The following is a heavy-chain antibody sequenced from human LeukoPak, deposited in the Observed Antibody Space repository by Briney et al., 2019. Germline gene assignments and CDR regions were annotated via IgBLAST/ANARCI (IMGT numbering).Heavy chain of an antibody. CDR1: GYIFTTYN. J-gene: IGHJ5*01. CDR2: INPSGGST. Sequence: ASVNLSCKASGYIFTTYNMHWVRQAPGQGLEWMGIINPSGGSTSYAQRFQGRLTVSRDTSTSTVYMELSSLTSEDTAAYYCARGVSGGTGDWFDFWGQGTLVIVTS. V-gene: IGHV1-46*01. D-gene: IGHD3-10*01. CDR3: ARGVSGGTGDWFDF.